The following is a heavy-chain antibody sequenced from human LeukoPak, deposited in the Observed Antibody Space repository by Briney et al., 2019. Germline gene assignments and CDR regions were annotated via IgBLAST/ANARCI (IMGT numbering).Heavy chain of an antibody. CDR1: GFTFSRFW. J-gene: IGHJ4*02. V-gene: IGHV3-7*01. CDR2: IKQDGSEK. D-gene: IGHD6-13*01. CDR3: ARDYKAAYFDY. Sequence: PGGSLRFSCAASGFTFSRFWMSWVRQAPGKGLEWVANIKQDGSEKYYVDSVKGRFTISRDNAKNSLYLQMNSLRAEDTAVYYCARDYKAAYFDYWGQGTLVTVSS.